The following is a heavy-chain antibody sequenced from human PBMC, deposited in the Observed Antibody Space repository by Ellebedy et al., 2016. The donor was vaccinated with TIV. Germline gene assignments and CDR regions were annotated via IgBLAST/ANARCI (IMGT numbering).Heavy chain of an antibody. CDR1: GGTFSNYA. CDR3: ARDPLGGYGVDS. J-gene: IGHJ5*01. CDR2: ISPIFGKA. D-gene: IGHD4/OR15-4a*01. Sequence: SVKVSXXASGGTFSNYAISWVRQAPGQGLEWMGGISPIFGKANYVQKFQGRVTFTADESTSTAYMEVSSLRSEDTAVYYCARDPLGGYGVDSWGQGTLVTVSS. V-gene: IGHV1-69*13.